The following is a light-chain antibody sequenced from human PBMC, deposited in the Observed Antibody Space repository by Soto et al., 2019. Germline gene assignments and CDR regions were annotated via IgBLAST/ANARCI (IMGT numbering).Light chain of an antibody. CDR1: QSISSW. Sequence: DIQMTQSPSTLSASVGDRVTIACRASQSISSWLAWYQQKPGKAPKLLIYDASSLESGVPSRFSGSGPGTEFTLSISRLQTDDFATYYCQQYGSFSPITFGGGTKVDIK. CDR3: QQYGSFSPIT. V-gene: IGKV1-5*01. J-gene: IGKJ4*01. CDR2: DAS.